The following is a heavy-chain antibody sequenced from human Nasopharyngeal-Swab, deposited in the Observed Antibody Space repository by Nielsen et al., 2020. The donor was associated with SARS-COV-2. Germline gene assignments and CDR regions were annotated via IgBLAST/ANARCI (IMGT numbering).Heavy chain of an antibody. Sequence: GGSLRLSCAVSGFTFSSYGMHWVRQAPGKGLEWVAVISYDGSNKYYADSVKGRFTISRDNSKNTLYLQMNSLRAEDTAVYYCARDGGYYDSSGYAQLFDYWGQGTLVTVSS. D-gene: IGHD3-22*01. CDR1: GFTFSSYG. V-gene: IGHV3-30*03. CDR3: ARDGGYYDSSGYAQLFDY. J-gene: IGHJ4*02. CDR2: ISYDGSNK.